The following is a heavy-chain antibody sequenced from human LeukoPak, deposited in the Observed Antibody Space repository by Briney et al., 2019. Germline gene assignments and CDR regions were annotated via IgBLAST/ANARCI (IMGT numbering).Heavy chain of an antibody. D-gene: IGHD3-10*01. CDR1: GFTFSSYA. J-gene: IGHJ4*02. CDR2: ISGSGGST. CDR3: ARVDYYGSGSYLYY. Sequence: GGSLRLSCAASGFTFSSYAMSWVRQAPGKGLEWVSAISGSGGSTYYADSVKGRFTISRDNAKNSLYLQMNSLRAEDTAVYYCARVDYYGSGSYLYYWGQGTLVTVSS. V-gene: IGHV3-23*01.